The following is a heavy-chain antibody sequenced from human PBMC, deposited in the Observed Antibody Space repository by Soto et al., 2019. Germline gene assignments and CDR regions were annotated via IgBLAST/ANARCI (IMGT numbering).Heavy chain of an antibody. V-gene: IGHV3-23*01. CDR2: ISGSGGST. Sequence: EVQLWESGGGLVQPGVSLRLSCAASGFTFSSYAMSWVRQAPGKGLEWVSAISGSGGSTYYADSVKGRFTISRDNSKNTLYLQMNSLRAEDTAVYYCAKLAARPLWRRESDAFDIWGQGTMFTVSS. D-gene: IGHD6-6*01. CDR3: AKLAARPLWRRESDAFDI. CDR1: GFTFSSYA. J-gene: IGHJ3*02.